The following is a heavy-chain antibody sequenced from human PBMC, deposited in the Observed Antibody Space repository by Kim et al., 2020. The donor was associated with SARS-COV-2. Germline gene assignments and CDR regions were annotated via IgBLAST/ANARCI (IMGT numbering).Heavy chain of an antibody. CDR1: GFTFDDYA. CDR3: AKSKITMFQGVLYGMDG. Sequence: GGSLRLSCVASGFTFDDYAMHWVRQAPGKGLEWVSGISWNSGTIGYADSVKGRFTISRDNAKNSLYLQMNSLRTEDTALYYCAKSKITMFQGVLYGMDG. D-gene: IGHD3-10*01. J-gene: IGHJ6*01. CDR2: ISWNSGTI. V-gene: IGHV3-9*01.